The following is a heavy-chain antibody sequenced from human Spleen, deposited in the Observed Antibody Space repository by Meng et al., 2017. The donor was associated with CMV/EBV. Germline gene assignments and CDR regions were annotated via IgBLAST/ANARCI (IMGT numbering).Heavy chain of an antibody. V-gene: IGHV5-51*01. CDR2: IYPGDSDT. D-gene: IGHD2-2*02. J-gene: IGHJ3*02. CDR1: GYSFSSYW. Sequence: KVSCKGSGYSFSSYWIGWVRQMPGKGLEWMGIIYPGDSDTRYSPSFQGQVTISADKSISTAYLQWSSLKASDTAMHYCARRDCRSTSCYTGHHDAFDIWGQGTMVTVSS. CDR3: ARRDCRSTSCYTGHHDAFDI.